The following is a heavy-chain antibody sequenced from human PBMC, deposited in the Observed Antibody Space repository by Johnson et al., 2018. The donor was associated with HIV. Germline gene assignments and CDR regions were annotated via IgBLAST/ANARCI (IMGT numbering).Heavy chain of an antibody. D-gene: IGHD3-22*01. CDR1: GFTFDDYG. CDR2: ISWNSGSI. Sequence: VQLVESGGGVVRPWGSLRLSCAASGFTFDDYGMSWVRQAPGKGLEWVSGISWNSGSIGYADSVKGRFTISRDNAKNSLYLQMNSLRAEDTALYYCARGDYYDSSRDAFDIWGQGTMVTVSS. J-gene: IGHJ3*02. V-gene: IGHV3-20*04. CDR3: ARGDYYDSSRDAFDI.